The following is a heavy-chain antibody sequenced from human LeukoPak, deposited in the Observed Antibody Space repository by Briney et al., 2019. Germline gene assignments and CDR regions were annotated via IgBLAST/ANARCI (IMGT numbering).Heavy chain of an antibody. Sequence: ASVKVSCKASGYTFTSYVFNWVRQATGQGLEWMGWMNPNGGNTGYAQKFQCRVTMTRNTSISTAYMELSSLRSEDTVVYYCARTYYDFWSGTNQGYYYGMDVWGQGTTVTVSS. CDR2: MNPNGGNT. D-gene: IGHD3-3*01. CDR3: ARTYYDFWSGTNQGYYYGMDV. J-gene: IGHJ6*02. V-gene: IGHV1-8*01. CDR1: GYTFTSYV.